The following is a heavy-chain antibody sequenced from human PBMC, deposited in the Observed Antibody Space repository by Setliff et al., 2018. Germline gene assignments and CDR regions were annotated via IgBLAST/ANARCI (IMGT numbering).Heavy chain of an antibody. D-gene: IGHD3-10*01. CDR3: ARRFTVSRGVDCFDL. J-gene: IGHJ4*02. CDR2: IHYSGSS. V-gene: IGHV4-59*08. CDR1: GDSMRTNY. Sequence: SETLSLTCTVSGDSMRTNYWTWIRQSPGKGLEWIGYIHYSGSSTYNPSLKSRVTISVDTSKNQFSLKLTSVTAADAAQYYCARRFTVSRGVDCFDLWGQGAQVTVSS.